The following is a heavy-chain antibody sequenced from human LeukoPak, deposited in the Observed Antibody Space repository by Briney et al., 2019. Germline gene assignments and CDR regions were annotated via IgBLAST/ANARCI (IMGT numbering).Heavy chain of an antibody. D-gene: IGHD6-13*01. CDR3: ARDLSSSYGTWFDP. CDR1: GGSISSYY. J-gene: IGHJ5*02. Sequence: SETLSLTCNVSGGSISSYYWSWIRQPPGKGLEWIGYIYYSGSTNYNPSLKSRVTISVDTSKNQFSLKLSSVTAADTAVYYCARDLSSSYGTWFDPWGQGTLVTVSS. V-gene: IGHV4-59*01. CDR2: IYYSGST.